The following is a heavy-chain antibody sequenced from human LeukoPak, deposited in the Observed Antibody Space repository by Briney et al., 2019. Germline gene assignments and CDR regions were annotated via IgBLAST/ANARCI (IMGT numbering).Heavy chain of an antibody. D-gene: IGHD4-17*01. CDR2: IYHSGST. CDR1: GYSISSGYY. J-gene: IGHJ4*02. V-gene: IGHV4-38-2*01. CDR3: ARLGFYGDYIFDY. Sequence: SETLSLTCAVSGYSISSGYYWGWIRQPPGKGLEWIGSIYHSGSTYYNPSLKSRVTISVDTSKNQFSLKLSSVTAADTAVYYCARLGFYGDYIFDYWGQGTLVTVSS.